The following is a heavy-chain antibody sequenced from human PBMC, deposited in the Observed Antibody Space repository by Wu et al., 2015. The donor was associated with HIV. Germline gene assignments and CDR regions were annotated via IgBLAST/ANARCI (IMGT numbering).Heavy chain of an antibody. CDR1: GYTFTSYG. J-gene: IGHJ5*02. CDR3: ARDSDPQGSGSYLYNWFDP. D-gene: IGHD3-10*01. Sequence: QVQLVQSGAEVKKPGASVKVSCKASGYTFTSYGISWVRQAPGQGLEWMGWISAYNGNTNYAQKLQGRVTMTTDTSTSTAYMELRSLRSDDTAVYYCARDSDPQGSGSYLYNWFDPWGQGTLVTVSS. V-gene: IGHV1-18*01. CDR2: ISAYNGNT.